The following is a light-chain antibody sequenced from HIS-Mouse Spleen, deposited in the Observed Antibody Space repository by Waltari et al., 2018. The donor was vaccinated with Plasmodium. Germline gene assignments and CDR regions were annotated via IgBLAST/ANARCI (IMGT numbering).Light chain of an antibody. CDR3: SSYAGSNNYV. V-gene: IGLV2-8*01. CDR1: SSDVVGYNY. Sequence: QSALTQPPSASGSPGQSVTISCTGTSSDVVGYNYFSWYQQHPGKAPKLMIYEVSKRPSGVPDRFSGSKSGNTASLTVSGLQAEDEADYYCSSYAGSNNYVFGTGTKVTVL. J-gene: IGLJ1*01. CDR2: EVS.